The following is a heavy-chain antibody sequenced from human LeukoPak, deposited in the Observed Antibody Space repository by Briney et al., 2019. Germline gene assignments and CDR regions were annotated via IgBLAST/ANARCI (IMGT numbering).Heavy chain of an antibody. CDR3: AKCSRKSLLPAANFGYYFDY. CDR2: ISGSGGST. Sequence: QTGGSLRLSCAASGFTFSSYSMNWVRQAPGKGLEWVSAISGSGGSTYYADSVKGRFTISRDNSKNTLYLQMNSLRAEDTAVYYCAKCSRKSLLPAANFGYYFDYWGQGTLVTVSS. J-gene: IGHJ4*02. D-gene: IGHD2-2*01. V-gene: IGHV3-23*01. CDR1: GFTFSSYS.